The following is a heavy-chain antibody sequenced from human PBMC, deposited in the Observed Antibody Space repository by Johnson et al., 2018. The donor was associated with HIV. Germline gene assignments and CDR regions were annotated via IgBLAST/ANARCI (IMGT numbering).Heavy chain of an antibody. CDR3: AKDNPVGATRGDAFDI. J-gene: IGHJ3*02. CDR2: IQTKTEGGTT. V-gene: IGHV3-15*01. CDR1: GLSFSQAW. Sequence: VQLVESGGGLVKPGGSLRLSCAVYGLSFSQAWLSWVRQAPVKGLACVGRIQTKTEGGTTDYAASVTGRLTLPRDDSKNTLSLQMKSRRAEDTAVYYCAKDNPVGATRGDAFDIWGQGTMVTVSS. D-gene: IGHD1-26*01.